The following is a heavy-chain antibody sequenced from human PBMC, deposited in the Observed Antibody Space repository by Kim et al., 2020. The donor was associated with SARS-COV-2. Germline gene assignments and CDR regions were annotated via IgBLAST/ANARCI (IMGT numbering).Heavy chain of an antibody. V-gene: IGHV3-7*01. CDR3: ASSGDDSAYRPMNH. D-gene: IGHD3-16*01. Sequence: YVDSVKGRFTIFRDNARNSLHLQMVSLRAEDTALYFCASSGDDSAYRPMNHWGQGTLVTVSS. J-gene: IGHJ5*02.